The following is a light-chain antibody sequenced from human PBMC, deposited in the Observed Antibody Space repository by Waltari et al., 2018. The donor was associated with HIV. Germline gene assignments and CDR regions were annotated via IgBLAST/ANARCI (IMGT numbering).Light chain of an antibody. Sequence: SYVLTQPPSVSVAPGQTARITWWGNNIAATKSVHWYRLNPGQAPVVVIYDDRDRPSGIPDRFSGSSSGDTATLTISRAEAGDEADYYCQVWDGRGDPVIFGGGTKLAVV. CDR2: DDR. CDR3: QVWDGRGDPVI. CDR1: NIAATKS. V-gene: IGLV3-21*02. J-gene: IGLJ2*01.